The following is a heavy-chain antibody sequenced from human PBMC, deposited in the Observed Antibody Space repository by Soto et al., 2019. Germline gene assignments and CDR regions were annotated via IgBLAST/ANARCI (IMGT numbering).Heavy chain of an antibody. V-gene: IGHV4-4*07. CDR1: GGSMSSYY. J-gene: IGHJ5*02. CDR2: VYSSGGT. CDR3: ARGQRFSDWFDP. D-gene: IGHD3-3*01. Sequence: SETLSLTCTVSGGSMSSYYWTWIRQPAGKGLEWIGRVYSSGGTHYNPSLKSRVTISLDTSKNQFSLRLLSVTDADTAAYYCARGQRFSDWFDPWGQGTLVTVSS.